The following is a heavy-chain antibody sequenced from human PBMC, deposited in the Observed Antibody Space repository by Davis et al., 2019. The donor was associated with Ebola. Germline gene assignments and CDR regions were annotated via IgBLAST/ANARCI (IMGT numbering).Heavy chain of an antibody. D-gene: IGHD3-10*01. Sequence: SETLSLTCTVSGGSMNGHYLTWVRQPPGKGLEWIGRIYNSGSTTYNPSLQSRVSMSLDTSKNQFFLRLNYVTAADTAVYYCARGREILWFGEAHTGFDYWGQGTLVTVSS. V-gene: IGHV4-4*07. J-gene: IGHJ4*02. CDR2: IYNSGST. CDR3: ARGREILWFGEAHTGFDY. CDR1: GGSMNGHY.